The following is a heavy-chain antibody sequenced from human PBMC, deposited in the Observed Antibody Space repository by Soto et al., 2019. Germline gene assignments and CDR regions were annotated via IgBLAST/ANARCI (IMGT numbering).Heavy chain of an antibody. CDR2: IIPIFGTA. CDR1: GGTFSSYA. J-gene: IGHJ5*02. V-gene: IGHV1-69*06. Sequence: QVQLVQSGAEVKKPGPSVKVSCKASGGTFSSYAISWVRQAPGQGLEWMGGIIPIFGTANYAQKFQGRVTITADKSTSTAYMELSSLRSEDTAVYYCAVNGAYYDSSGYYPNWFDPWGQGTLVTVSS. D-gene: IGHD3-22*01. CDR3: AVNGAYYDSSGYYPNWFDP.